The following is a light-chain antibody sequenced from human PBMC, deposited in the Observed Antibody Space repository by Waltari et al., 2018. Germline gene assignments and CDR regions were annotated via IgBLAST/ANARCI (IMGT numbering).Light chain of an antibody. V-gene: IGLV3-21*02. CDR3: QVWDSGSGRPQVI. CDR2: DDN. CDR1: NIGSKS. Sequence: SYVLTQPPSVSVAPGQTAIITCGGDNIGSKSVHCYQQRAGQAPVLVVHDDNDRPSGSPERRSGSNSGNTATLTISRVEAGDEADFYCQVWDSGSGRPQVIFGGGTRLTVL. J-gene: IGLJ2*01.